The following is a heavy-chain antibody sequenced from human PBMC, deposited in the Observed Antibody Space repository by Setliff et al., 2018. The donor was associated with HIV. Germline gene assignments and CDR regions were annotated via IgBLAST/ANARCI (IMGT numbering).Heavy chain of an antibody. CDR3: ARWYTTGRGWFDP. CDR2: IYYSGST. V-gene: IGHV4-31*03. D-gene: IGHD6-25*01. Sequence: SETLSLTCTVSGGSISSGGYYWSWIRQHPGKGLEWIGYIYYSGSTYYNPSLKSRVTISGDTSKNQFSLKLSSVTAADTAVYYCARWYTTGRGWFDPWGQGTLVTVSS. J-gene: IGHJ5*02. CDR1: GGSISSGGYY.